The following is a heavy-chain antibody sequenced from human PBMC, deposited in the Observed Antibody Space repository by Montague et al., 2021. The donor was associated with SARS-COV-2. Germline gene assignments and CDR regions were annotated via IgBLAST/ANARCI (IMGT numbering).Heavy chain of an antibody. CDR1: GGPLSGYY. J-gene: IGHJ5*02. D-gene: IGHD3-3*01. Sequence: SETLSLTCAVYGGPLSGYYWAWIRQTPAKGLEWIGEINHSGSTNYNPSLKSRLTISVDTSKRRFSLKLNSMTAADTAVYYCARGADYDFWSGFLRYKWFDPWGLGTPVTVSS. CDR3: ARGADYDFWSGFLRYKWFDP. CDR2: INHSGST. V-gene: IGHV4-34*01.